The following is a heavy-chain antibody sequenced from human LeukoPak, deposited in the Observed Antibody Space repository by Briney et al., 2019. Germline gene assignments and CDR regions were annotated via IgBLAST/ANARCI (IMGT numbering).Heavy chain of an antibody. V-gene: IGHV3-23*01. CDR1: GFTFSSYA. CDR3: ATLGMVRGNDY. J-gene: IGHJ4*02. D-gene: IGHD3-10*01. CDR2: ISGSGGST. Sequence: GGSLRLSCAASGFTFSSYAMSWVRQAPGKGLEWVSAISGSGGSTYYADSVKGRFTISRDNSKNTPYLQMNSLRAEDTAVYYCATLGMVRGNDYWGQGTLVTVSS.